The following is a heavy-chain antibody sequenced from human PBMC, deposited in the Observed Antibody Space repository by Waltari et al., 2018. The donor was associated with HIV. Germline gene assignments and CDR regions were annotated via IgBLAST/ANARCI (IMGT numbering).Heavy chain of an antibody. Sequence: QVQLVQSGAEVKKPGASVKVSCKVSGYTLTELSMHWVRQAPGKGLEWMGGFEPEDDETSYEQKVQGRVTMTEDTSTDTAYMELSSLRSEDTAVYYCATVLGPLSGWYGPDFDYWGQGTLVTVSS. CDR3: ATVLGPLSGWYGPDFDY. J-gene: IGHJ4*02. V-gene: IGHV1-24*01. CDR1: GYTLTELS. CDR2: FEPEDDET. D-gene: IGHD6-19*01.